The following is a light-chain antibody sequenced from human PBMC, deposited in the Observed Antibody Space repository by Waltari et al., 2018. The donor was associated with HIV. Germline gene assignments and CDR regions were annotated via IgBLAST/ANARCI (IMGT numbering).Light chain of an antibody. CDR3: QQFYAYPRT. V-gene: IGKV1-8*01. J-gene: IGKJ1*01. CDR2: GAS. Sequence: AIQMTQSPSSFSASIGDKVIITCRASQDISTYLAWYQQKPGKAPQLLIYGASTLQSGVPSRFSGSGSGTDFTLTISCLQSDDFATYYCQQFYAYPRTFGQGTTVEIK. CDR1: QDISTY.